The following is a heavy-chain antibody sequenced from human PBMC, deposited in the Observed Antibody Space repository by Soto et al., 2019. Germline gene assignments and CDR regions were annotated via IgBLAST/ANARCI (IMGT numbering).Heavy chain of an antibody. CDR3: ARVFCSGGSGLPGEGDMDA. J-gene: IGHJ6*02. V-gene: IGHV1-2*04. Sequence: ASVKVSCKASGYTFTGYYMHWVRQAPGQGLEWVGWINPNSGGTNYAQKFQGWVTMTRDTSISTAYMELSRLRSDDTAVYYCARVFCSGGSGLPGEGDMDAWGQGTTLPVSS. D-gene: IGHD2-15*01. CDR1: GYTFTGYY. CDR2: INPNSGGT.